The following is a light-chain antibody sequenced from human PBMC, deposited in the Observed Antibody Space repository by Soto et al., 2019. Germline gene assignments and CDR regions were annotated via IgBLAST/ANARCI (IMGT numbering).Light chain of an antibody. J-gene: IGKJ1*01. CDR3: LQDHSYSLT. CDR2: AAS. Sequence: AIQMTQSPSSLSASVGDRVIITCRASQGIRNDLGWYQQKPGKAPKLLIYAASSSQSGVPSRFSGSGSGTDFTLSISSLQPEDFATYYCLQDHSYSLTFGQGTKVEIK. CDR1: QGIRND. V-gene: IGKV1-6*01.